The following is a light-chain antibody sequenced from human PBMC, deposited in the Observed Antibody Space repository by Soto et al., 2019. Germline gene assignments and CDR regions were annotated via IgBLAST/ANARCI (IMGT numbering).Light chain of an antibody. CDR2: DVT. Sequence: QSELNQPASVSGSPGQSTTISFTGTSSDVGGYNEVSWYQQRPGKAPKLMIYDVTNRPSGVSNRYSGSKSGNTASLTISGPQAEDEAYYYCSSHAAGSTLIFGGGTKVTVL. CDR3: SSHAAGSTLI. CDR1: SSDVGGYNE. V-gene: IGLV2-14*03. J-gene: IGLJ2*01.